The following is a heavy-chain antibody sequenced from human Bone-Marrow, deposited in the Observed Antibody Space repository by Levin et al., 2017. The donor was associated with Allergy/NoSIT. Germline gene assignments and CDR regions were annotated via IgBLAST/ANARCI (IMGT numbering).Heavy chain of an antibody. V-gene: IGHV3-23*01. J-gene: IGHJ6*03. CDR3: AKAGYSYGWDYYYYYMDV. CDR1: GFTFSSYA. Sequence: GGSLRLSCAASGFTFSSYAMSWVRQAPGKGLEWVSAISGSGGSTYYADSVKGRFTISRDNSKNTLYLQMNSLRAEDTAVYYCAKAGYSYGWDYYYYYMDVWGKGTTVTVSS. CDR2: ISGSGGST. D-gene: IGHD5-18*01.